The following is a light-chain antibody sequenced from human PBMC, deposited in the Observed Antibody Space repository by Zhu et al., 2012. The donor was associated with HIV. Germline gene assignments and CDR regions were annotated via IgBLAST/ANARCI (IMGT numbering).Light chain of an antibody. V-gene: IGKV3-11*01. CDR3: QQRSNWRT. CDR2: DAS. J-gene: IGKJ2*01. Sequence: EIVLTQSPATLSLSPGDRATLSCRASQSVSSYLAWYQQKPGQPPRLLIYDASNRATGIPARFSGSGSGTDFTLTINSLEPEDFAVYYCQQRSNWRTFGQGTKLEIK. CDR1: QSVSSY.